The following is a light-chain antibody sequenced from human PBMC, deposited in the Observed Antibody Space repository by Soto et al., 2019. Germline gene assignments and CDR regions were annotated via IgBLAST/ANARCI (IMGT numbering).Light chain of an antibody. CDR2: EVS. Sequence: QSVLTQPPSASGSPGQSVTISCTGTSSDVGGYNFVAWYQQHPGKAPKLMISEVSKRPSGVPDRFSGSKSGNTASLTVSGLQAKYEADYYCSSYAGSNIFVFGTGTKLTVL. CDR1: SSDVGGYNF. J-gene: IGLJ1*01. CDR3: SSYAGSNIFV. V-gene: IGLV2-8*01.